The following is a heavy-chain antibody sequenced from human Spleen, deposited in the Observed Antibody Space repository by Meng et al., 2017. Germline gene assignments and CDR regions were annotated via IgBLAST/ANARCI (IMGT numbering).Heavy chain of an antibody. D-gene: IGHD3-3*01. V-gene: IGHV3-7*01. CDR1: GFTFSSYW. CDR2: IKEEGSEK. Sequence: GESLKISCAASGFTFSSYWMSWVRQAPGKGLEWVASIKEEGSEKYYLYSVTGRFTISRDNAKNSLYLQMSSLRAEDTAAYFCARVWSGYPGYWGQGTLVTVSS. J-gene: IGHJ4*02. CDR3: ARVWSGYPGY.